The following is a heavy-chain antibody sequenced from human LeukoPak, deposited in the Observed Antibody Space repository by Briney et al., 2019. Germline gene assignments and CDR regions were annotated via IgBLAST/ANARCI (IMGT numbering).Heavy chain of an antibody. D-gene: IGHD3-16*02. CDR2: ISGSGGSA. V-gene: IGHV3-23*01. CDR3: ATMITFGGVIAYFDY. CDR1: GFTFSSYA. J-gene: IGHJ4*02. Sequence: PGGSLRLSCAASGFTFSSYAMSWVRQAPGKGLEWVSAISGSGGSAYYADSVKGRFTISRDNSKNTLDLQMNSLRAEDTAVYYCATMITFGGVIAYFDYWGQGALVTVSS.